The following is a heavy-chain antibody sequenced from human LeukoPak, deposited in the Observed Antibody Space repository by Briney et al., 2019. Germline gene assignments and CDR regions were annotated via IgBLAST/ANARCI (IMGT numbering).Heavy chain of an antibody. CDR2: IYYSGST. CDR1: GGSISSYY. J-gene: IGHJ3*02. Sequence: PSETLSLTCTVSGGSISSYYWSWIRQPPGKGLEWIGYIYYSGSTNYNPSLKSRVTISVDTSKNQFSLKLSSVTAADTAVYYCARLHAQYFDWAVGAFDIWGQGTMVTVSS. D-gene: IGHD3-9*01. CDR3: ARLHAQYFDWAVGAFDI. V-gene: IGHV4-59*08.